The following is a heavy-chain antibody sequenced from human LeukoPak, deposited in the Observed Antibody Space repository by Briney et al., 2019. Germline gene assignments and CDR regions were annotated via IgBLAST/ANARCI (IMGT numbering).Heavy chain of an antibody. CDR3: ARGWNSSGWYRYYYYMDV. CDR1: GGSFSGYY. J-gene: IGHJ6*03. D-gene: IGHD6-19*01. V-gene: IGHV4-34*01. CDR2: INHSGGT. Sequence: PSETLSLTCTVYGGSFSGYYWSWIPQPPGKGLEWIGEINHSGGTNYNPSLKSRVTISVDTSKNQFSLKLSSVTAADTAVYYCARGWNSSGWYRYYYYMDVWGKGTTVTVSS.